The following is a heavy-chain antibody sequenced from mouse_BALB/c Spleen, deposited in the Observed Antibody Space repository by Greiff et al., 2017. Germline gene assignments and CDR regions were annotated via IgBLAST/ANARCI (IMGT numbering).Heavy chain of an antibody. CDR1: GFAFSSYD. Sequence: EVQGVESGGGLVKPGGSLKLSCAASGFAFSSYDMSWVRQTPEKRLEWVAYISSGGGSTYYPDTVKGRFTISRDNARNILYLQMSSLRSEDTAMYYCAREGGYYGSSCPFDYWGQGTTLTVSS. D-gene: IGHD1-1*01. J-gene: IGHJ2*01. CDR3: AREGGYYGSSCPFDY. V-gene: IGHV5-12-1*01. CDR2: ISSGGGST.